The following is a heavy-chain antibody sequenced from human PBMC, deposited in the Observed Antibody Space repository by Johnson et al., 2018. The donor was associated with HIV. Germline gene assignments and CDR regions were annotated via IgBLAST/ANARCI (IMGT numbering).Heavy chain of an antibody. CDR2: IKQDGSEK. CDR1: GFTFSSYA. Sequence: VQLVESGGGVVQPGRSLRLSCAASGFTFSSYAMHWVRQAPGKGLEWVANIKQDGSEKYYVDSVKGRFTISRDNAKNSLYLQMNSLRAEDTAVYYCARALYYYDSGDAFDIWGQGTMVTVSS. V-gene: IGHV3-7*01. J-gene: IGHJ3*02. CDR3: ARALYYYDSGDAFDI. D-gene: IGHD3-22*01.